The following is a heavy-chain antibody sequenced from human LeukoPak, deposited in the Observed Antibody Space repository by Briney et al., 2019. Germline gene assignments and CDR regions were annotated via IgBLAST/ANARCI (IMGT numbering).Heavy chain of an antibody. CDR1: GFTFSSYA. CDR3: PGLWFGELRGY. D-gene: IGHD3-10*01. J-gene: IGHJ4*02. V-gene: IGHV3-23*01. Sequence: GGSLRLSCAASGFTFSSYAMSWVRQAPGKGLEWVSAISGSGGSTYYADSVKGRFTISRDNSKNTLYLQMNSLRAEDTAVYYCPGLWFGELRGYWGQGTLVTVSS. CDR2: ISGSGGST.